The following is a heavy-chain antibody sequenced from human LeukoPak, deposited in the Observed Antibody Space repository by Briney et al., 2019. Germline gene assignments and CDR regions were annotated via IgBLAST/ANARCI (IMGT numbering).Heavy chain of an antibody. Sequence: SETLSLTCTVSAGSISSYYWSWIRHPPGKGLEWIGYISYSGSTNYNPSLKSRVTISVDPSRNQFSLKLSSVTAADTAVYYCARGRLGGSGSYYNVLDYWGQGTLVTVSS. V-gene: IGHV4-59*01. D-gene: IGHD3-10*01. J-gene: IGHJ4*02. CDR3: ARGRLGGSGSYYNVLDY. CDR2: ISYSGST. CDR1: AGSISSYY.